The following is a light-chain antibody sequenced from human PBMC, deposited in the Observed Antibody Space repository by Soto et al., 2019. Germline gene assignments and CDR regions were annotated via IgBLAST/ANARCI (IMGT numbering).Light chain of an antibody. J-gene: IGLJ1*01. Sequence: QSALTQPASVSGPPGQSITISCTGTSSDVGGYNYISWYQQHPGKAPKLMIFDVNNRPSGVSNRFSGSKSGNTASLTISGRQAEDEAYYYCCSYTSSSTYVFGTGTKLTVL. CDR3: CSYTSSSTYV. CDR1: SSDVGGYNY. V-gene: IGLV2-14*01. CDR2: DVN.